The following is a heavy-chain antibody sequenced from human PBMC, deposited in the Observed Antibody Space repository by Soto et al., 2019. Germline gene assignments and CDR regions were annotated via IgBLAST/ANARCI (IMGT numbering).Heavy chain of an antibody. CDR1: GGTFSSSA. J-gene: IGHJ3*02. CDR2: IIPIFGTA. CDR3: AREYLVYSSSSRPDAFDI. Sequence: QVQLVQSGAEVKKPGSSVKVSCKASGGTFSSSAISWVRQAPGQGLEWMGGIIPIFGTANYAQKFQGRVTITADESTSTAYMELSSLRSEDTAVYYCAREYLVYSSSSRPDAFDIWGQGTMVTVSS. D-gene: IGHD6-6*01. V-gene: IGHV1-69*12.